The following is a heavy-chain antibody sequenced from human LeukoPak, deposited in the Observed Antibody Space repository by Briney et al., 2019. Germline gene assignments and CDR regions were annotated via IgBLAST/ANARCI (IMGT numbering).Heavy chain of an antibody. J-gene: IGHJ4*02. CDR1: GFTFSSYT. CDR2: ISTSSIYI. V-gene: IGHV3-21*04. Sequence: PGGSLRLSCAASGFTFSSYTMNSVRQAPGKGLEWVSSISTSSIYIYYADSVKGRFTISRDNSKSTLSLQMNSLRAEDTAIYYCATYRQVLLPFESWGQGTLVTVSS. D-gene: IGHD2-8*02. CDR3: ATYRQVLLPFES.